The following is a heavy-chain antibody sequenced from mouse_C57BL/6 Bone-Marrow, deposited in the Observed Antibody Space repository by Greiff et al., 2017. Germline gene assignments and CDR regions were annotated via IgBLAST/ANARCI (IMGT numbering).Heavy chain of an antibody. V-gene: IGHV5-6*02. CDR2: ISSGGSYT. CDR3: ARLRGGSYFDY. CDR1: GFTFSSYG. J-gene: IGHJ2*01. Sequence: EVKLEESGGDLVKPGGSLKLSCAASGFTFSSYGMSWVRQTPDKRLEWVATISSGGSYTYYPDSVKGRFTISRDNAKNTLYLQMSSLKSEDTAMYYCARLRGGSYFDYWGQGTTLTVSS. D-gene: IGHD2-12*01.